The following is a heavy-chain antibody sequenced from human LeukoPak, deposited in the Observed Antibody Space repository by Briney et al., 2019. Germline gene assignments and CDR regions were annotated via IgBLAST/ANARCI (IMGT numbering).Heavy chain of an antibody. Sequence: PGGSLRLSCAASGLTFSSYSMNWVRQAPGKGLEWVSSISSSSSYIYYADSVKGRFTISRDNAKNSLYLQMNSLRAEDTAVYYCASESVYYYDSSGYVDYWGQGTLVTVSS. CDR3: ASESVYYYDSSGYVDY. V-gene: IGHV3-21*01. CDR1: GLTFSSYS. CDR2: ISSSSSYI. J-gene: IGHJ4*02. D-gene: IGHD3-22*01.